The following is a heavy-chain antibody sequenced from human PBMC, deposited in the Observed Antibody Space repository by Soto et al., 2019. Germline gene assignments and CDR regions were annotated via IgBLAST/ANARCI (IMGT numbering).Heavy chain of an antibody. J-gene: IGHJ5*02. V-gene: IGHV4-31*03. CDR2: IYYSGST. Sequence: TLSLTCTVSGASISSGSFYWNWIRQHPGKDLEWIGYIYYSGSTSSNPSLKSRTSMSLDTSKNQFSLKLTSVTAADTAVYCCAACLRVGRKFEPWGQGTLVTVSS. CDR3: AACLRVGRKFEP. CDR1: GASISSGSFY. D-gene: IGHD4-17*01.